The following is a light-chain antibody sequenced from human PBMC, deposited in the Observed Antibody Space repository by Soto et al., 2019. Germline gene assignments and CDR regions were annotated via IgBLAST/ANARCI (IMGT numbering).Light chain of an antibody. CDR1: SSDVGGYNY. V-gene: IGLV2-8*01. Sequence: QSVLTQPPSASGSPGQSVTISCTGTSSDVGGYNYVSWYQQYPGKVPKLMVYEVNKRPSGVPDRFSGSKSGNTASLTVSGLKADDEADYYCTSYAGGNNVFGTGNKVTVL. CDR2: EVN. J-gene: IGLJ1*01. CDR3: TSYAGGNNV.